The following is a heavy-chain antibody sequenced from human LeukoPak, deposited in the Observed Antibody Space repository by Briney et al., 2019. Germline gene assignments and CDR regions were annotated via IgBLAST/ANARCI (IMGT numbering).Heavy chain of an antibody. J-gene: IGHJ2*01. V-gene: IGHV4-59*08. CDR3: ATHLRPGAAESYWYFDL. CDR2: IYYSGST. CDR1: GGSIRSYY. Sequence: PSETLSLTCTVSGGSIRSYYWSWIRQPPGKGLEWIGYIYYSGSTNYNPSLKSRVTISVDTSKNQFSLKLSSVTAADTAVYYCATHLRPGAAESYWYFDLWGRGTLVTVSS. D-gene: IGHD2-2*01.